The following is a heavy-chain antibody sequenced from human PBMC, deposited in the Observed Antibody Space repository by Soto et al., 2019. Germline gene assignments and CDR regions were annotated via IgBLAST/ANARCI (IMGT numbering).Heavy chain of an antibody. CDR1: GFTVSRNY. Sequence: LKLCCTESGFTVSRNYMSCFRQAAGKGLEWVSVIYSGGSTYYADSVKGRFTISRDNSKNTLYLQMNSLRAEDTAVYYCAREARDGYYLLCFDYRGQPTLLTVSS. D-gene: IGHD1-26*01. CDR2: IYSGGST. V-gene: IGHV3-53*01. CDR3: AREARDGYYLLCFDY. J-gene: IGHJ4*02.